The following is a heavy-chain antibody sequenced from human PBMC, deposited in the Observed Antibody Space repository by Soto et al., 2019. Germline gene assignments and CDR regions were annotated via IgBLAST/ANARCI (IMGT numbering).Heavy chain of an antibody. J-gene: IGHJ6*02. V-gene: IGHV3-23*01. CDR2: ISGSGGSA. Sequence: GGSLRRSCAASGFTFSSYAMSWVRQAPGKGLEWVSVISGSGGSAYYADSVKGRFTISRDSSKNTLYLQMNSLRAEDTAVYYCAKTRGSRYYYGMDVWGQGTTVTVSS. CDR1: GFTFSSYA. CDR3: AKTRGSRYYYGMDV. D-gene: IGHD5-12*01.